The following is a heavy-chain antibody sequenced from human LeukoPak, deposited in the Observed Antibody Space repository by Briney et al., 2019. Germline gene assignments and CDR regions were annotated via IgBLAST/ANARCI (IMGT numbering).Heavy chain of an antibody. D-gene: IGHD3-3*01. CDR1: GYTFTGYY. CDR3: AREDFWSGYFEGGWFDP. CDR2: INPNSGGT. Sequence: GASVKVSCTASGYTFTGYYMHWVRQAPGQGLEWMGWINPNSGGTNYAQKFQGRVTMTRDTSISTAYMELSRLRSDDTAVYYCAREDFWSGYFEGGWFDPWGQGTLVTVSS. J-gene: IGHJ5*02. V-gene: IGHV1-2*02.